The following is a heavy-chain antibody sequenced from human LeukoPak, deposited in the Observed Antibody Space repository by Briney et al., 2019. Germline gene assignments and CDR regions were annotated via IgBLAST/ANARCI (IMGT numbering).Heavy chain of an antibody. Sequence: GGSLRLSCAASGFTFSGSALHWVRQASGKGLEWVGRIRSKANNYATLYAASVKGRFTISRDDSKNTAYLQMNSLKTDDTAVYYCTRQLTTTDSLQCSGGTCYSSWGQGALVTVSS. CDR2: IRSKANNYAT. D-gene: IGHD2-15*01. V-gene: IGHV3-73*01. CDR3: TRQLTTTDSLQCSGGTCYSS. CDR1: GFTFSGSA. J-gene: IGHJ5*02.